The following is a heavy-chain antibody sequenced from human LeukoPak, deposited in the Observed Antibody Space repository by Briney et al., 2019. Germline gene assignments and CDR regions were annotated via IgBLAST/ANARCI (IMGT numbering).Heavy chain of an antibody. D-gene: IGHD3-22*01. V-gene: IGHV1-2*02. CDR3: AXLQXYYDITGYYWYFDL. Sequence: ASVKVSCKASEYTFTGYYMHWVRQAPGQGLEWMGWINPNSGGTNYAQKFQGRVTMTRDTSISTAYMELSRLRSDDTAVYHCAXLQXYYDITGYYWYFDLWGRSTLVTVSS. CDR1: EYTFTGYY. J-gene: IGHJ2*01. CDR2: INPNSGGT.